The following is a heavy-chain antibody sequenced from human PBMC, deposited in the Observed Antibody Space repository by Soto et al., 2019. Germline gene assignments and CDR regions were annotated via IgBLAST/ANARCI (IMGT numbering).Heavy chain of an antibody. V-gene: IGHV5-10-1*01. D-gene: IGHD3-22*01. CDR1: GYSCAGYW. J-gene: IGHJ4*02. Sequence: ESLKMAFKGSGYSCAGYWITWVRQKPGKGLEWMGRIDPSDSQTYYSPSFRGHVTISVTKSITTVFLQWSSLRASDTAMYYCARQIYDSDTGPNFQYYFDSWGQGTPVTVSS. CDR3: ARQIYDSDTGPNFQYYFDS. CDR2: IDPSDSQT.